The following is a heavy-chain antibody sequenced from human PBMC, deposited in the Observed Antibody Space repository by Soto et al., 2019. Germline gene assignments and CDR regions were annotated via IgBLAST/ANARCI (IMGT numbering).Heavy chain of an antibody. D-gene: IGHD2-2*02. V-gene: IGHV4-61*01. Sequence: SETLSLTCTVSGGSVSSGSYYWSWIRQPPGKGLEWIGYIYYSGSTNYNPSLKSRVTISVDTSKNQFSLKLSSVTAADTAVYYCAGGSRYQPLLYRIDYWGQGTLVTVSS. J-gene: IGHJ4*02. CDR1: GGSVSSGSYY. CDR2: IYYSGST. CDR3: AGGSRYQPLLYRIDY.